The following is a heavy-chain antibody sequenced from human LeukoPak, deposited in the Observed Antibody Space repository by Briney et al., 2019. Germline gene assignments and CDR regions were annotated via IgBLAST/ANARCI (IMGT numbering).Heavy chain of an antibody. V-gene: IGHV3-23*01. CDR3: ARGGLTEVDY. D-gene: IGHD4-11*01. CDR1: GFTFTSYA. Sequence: GGSLRLSCAASGFTFTSYAMSWVRQAPGKGLEWVSAISGSGDSTYYADSVKGRFTISRDTSKNTLYLQMNSLRAEDTAVYYCARGGLTEVDYWGQGTLVTVSS. J-gene: IGHJ4*02. CDR2: ISGSGDST.